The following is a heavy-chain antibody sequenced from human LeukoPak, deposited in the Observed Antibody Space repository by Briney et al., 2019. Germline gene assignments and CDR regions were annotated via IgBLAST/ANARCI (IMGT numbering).Heavy chain of an antibody. Sequence: GGPLRLSCAAPGFLFDNYAIHWVRQAPGKGLEWVSLISGDGGTTFYADSVRGRFTISRDNTRKSLSLQMSSLRSEDTALYYCARESETSGWYDYWGQGTLVTVSS. CDR2: ISGDGGTT. V-gene: IGHV3-43*02. J-gene: IGHJ4*02. D-gene: IGHD6-19*01. CDR1: GFLFDNYA. CDR3: ARESETSGWYDY.